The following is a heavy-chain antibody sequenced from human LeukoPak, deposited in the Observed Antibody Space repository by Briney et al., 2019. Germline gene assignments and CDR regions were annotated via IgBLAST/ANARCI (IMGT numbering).Heavy chain of an antibody. J-gene: IGHJ4*02. CDR3: ARVIRWSAPPDY. V-gene: IGHV3-30-3*01. Sequence: PGGSLRLSCAASGFTFSSYAMHWVRQAPGNGLEWVAVISYDGSNKYYADSVKGRFTISRDNSKNTLYLQMNSLRAEDTAVYYCARVIRWSAPPDYWGQGTLVTVSS. D-gene: IGHD2-15*01. CDR1: GFTFSSYA. CDR2: ISYDGSNK.